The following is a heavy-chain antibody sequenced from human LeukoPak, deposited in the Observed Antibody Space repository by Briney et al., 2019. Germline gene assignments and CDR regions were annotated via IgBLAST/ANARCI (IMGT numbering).Heavy chain of an antibody. CDR3: AKDRCSNGIGCYFYYMDV. CDR1: RFTFSTYG. J-gene: IGHJ6*03. CDR2: IQYDGSNQ. D-gene: IGHD2-8*01. Sequence: PGGSLRLSCAASRFTFSTYGMHWVRQAPGKGLEWVAYIQYDGSNQQYADSVMGRFSISRDSSKNILYLQMNSLRAEDTAVYYCAKDRCSNGIGCYFYYMDVWGKGTTVTISS. V-gene: IGHV3-30*02.